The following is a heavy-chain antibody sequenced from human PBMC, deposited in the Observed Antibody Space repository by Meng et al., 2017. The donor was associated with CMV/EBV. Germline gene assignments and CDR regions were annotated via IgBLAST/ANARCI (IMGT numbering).Heavy chain of an antibody. J-gene: IGHJ3*02. V-gene: IGHV3-48*03. CDR3: ARDVFRGEAFDI. CDR1: GFSFRLYE. D-gene: IGHD3-3*01. CDR2: ISSSGSTT. Sequence: GESLKISCEASGFSFRLYEMNWVRQAPGKGLEWVSYISSSGSTTHYAESVKGRFTISRDNAKNSVYLQMSTLRAEDTVVYYCARDVFRGEAFDIWGQGTMVTVSS.